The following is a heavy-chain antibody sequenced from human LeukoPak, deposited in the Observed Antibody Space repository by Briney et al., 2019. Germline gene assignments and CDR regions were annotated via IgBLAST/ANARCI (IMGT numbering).Heavy chain of an antibody. CDR3: ARSIVVVVAAGAYYYYGMDV. D-gene: IGHD2-15*01. V-gene: IGHV1-69*01. J-gene: IGHJ6*04. Sequence: SVKVSCKASGGTFSSYAISWVRQAPGQGLEWMGGIIPIFGTANYAQKFQGRVTITADESTSTAYMELCSLRSEDTAVYYCARSIVVVVAAGAYYYYGMDVWGKGTTVTVSS. CDR2: IIPIFGTA. CDR1: GGTFSSYA.